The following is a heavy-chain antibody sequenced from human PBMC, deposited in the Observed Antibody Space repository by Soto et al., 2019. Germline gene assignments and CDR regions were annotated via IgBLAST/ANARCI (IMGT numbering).Heavy chain of an antibody. CDR3: ARQTPSYYDFWSGHFPGWFYX. CDR1: GYILTSYL. CDR2: ICPGESDT. D-gene: IGHD3-3*01. Sequence: EEALKNCCKGSGYILTSYLIGGVRQMTGKGVEWMVSICPGESDTRYSPSFQGQGTISADKSIITSYLQVSSLKAWDTAMYYCARQTPSYYDFWSGHFPGWFYXSGQVSLLTVSX. J-gene: IGHJ5*01. V-gene: IGHV5-51*01.